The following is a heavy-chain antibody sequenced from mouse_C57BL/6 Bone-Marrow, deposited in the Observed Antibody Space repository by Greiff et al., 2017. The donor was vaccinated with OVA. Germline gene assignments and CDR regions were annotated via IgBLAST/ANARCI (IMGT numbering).Heavy chain of an antibody. CDR2: IDPENGDT. D-gene: IGHD2-2*01. CDR3: TKALYGYPAWLAY. Sequence: VHVKQSGAELVRPVASVKLSCTASGFNIKDDYMHWVKQRPEQGLEWIGWIDPENGDTEYASKFQGKATISADTSSNTAYLQSSSLTFEDTAVYNCTKALYGYPAWLAYGGPGTLVTVSA. J-gene: IGHJ3*01. CDR1: GFNIKDDY. V-gene: IGHV14-4*01.